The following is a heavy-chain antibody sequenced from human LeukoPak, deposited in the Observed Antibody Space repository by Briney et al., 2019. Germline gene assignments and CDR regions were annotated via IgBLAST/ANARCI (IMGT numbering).Heavy chain of an antibody. CDR1: RYTFSDSW. CDR3: ARPKSRVYTSGWFGGFDV. D-gene: IGHD6-19*01. J-gene: IGHJ3*01. Sequence: GEPLKISCQGSRYTFSDSWIAWVRQMPGQGLEWMGIILPGDSDTRYSPSFQGQVTISADKSISTAYLNWSSLKASDTAMYYCARPKSRVYTSGWFGGFDVWGLGTMVIVSS. V-gene: IGHV5-51*01. CDR2: ILPGDSDT.